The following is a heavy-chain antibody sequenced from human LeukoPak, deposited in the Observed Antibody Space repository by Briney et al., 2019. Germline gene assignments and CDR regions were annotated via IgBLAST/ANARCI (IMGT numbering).Heavy chain of an antibody. CDR3: ARYSRDSSSWWGSYFDY. Sequence: SQTLSLTCAISGDSVSSNSAAWNWLTQAPSRGLEWLGRTYYRSKWYNYYAVSVKSRITINQDTSKNQFSLQLNSVTPEDTAVYYCARYSRDSSSWWGSYFDYWGQGTLVTVSS. V-gene: IGHV6-1*01. D-gene: IGHD6-13*01. CDR1: GDSVSSNSAA. CDR2: TYYRSKWYN. J-gene: IGHJ4*02.